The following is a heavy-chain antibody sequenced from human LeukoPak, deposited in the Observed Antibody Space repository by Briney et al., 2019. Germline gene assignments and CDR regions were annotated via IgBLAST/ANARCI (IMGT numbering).Heavy chain of an antibody. D-gene: IGHD1-7*01. CDR3: ARGRLELLQGTYNWFDP. CDR2: SSHRGTT. CDR1: CGSFSGYY. V-gene: IGHV4-34*01. J-gene: IGHJ5*02. Sequence: SETLSLTCAVYCGSFSGYYWSWIRQPPGEGLEWIGESSHRGTTNYTPSLKSRVTISLDTSTNHLSLKLSSVTAADTAVYYCARGRLELLQGTYNWFDPWGQGTLVTVSS.